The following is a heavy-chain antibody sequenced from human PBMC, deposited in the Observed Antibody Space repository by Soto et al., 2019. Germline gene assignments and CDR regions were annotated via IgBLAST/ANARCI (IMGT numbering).Heavy chain of an antibody. CDR1: GYTFTSYG. D-gene: IGHD3-10*01. CDR3: ARRSKPLWFGELYNWFDP. CDR2: ISAYNGNT. V-gene: IGHV1-18*01. Sequence: GASVKVSCKASGYTFTSYGISWVRQAPGQGLEWMGWISAYNGNTNYAQKLQGRVTMTTDTSTSTAYMELRSLRSDDTAVYYCARRSKPLWFGELYNWFDPWGQGTLVTVSS. J-gene: IGHJ5*02.